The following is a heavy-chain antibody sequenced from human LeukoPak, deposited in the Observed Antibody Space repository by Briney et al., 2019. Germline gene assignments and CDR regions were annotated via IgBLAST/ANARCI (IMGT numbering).Heavy chain of an antibody. CDR1: GGSISSGSYY. D-gene: IGHD1-1*01. V-gene: IGHV4-61*02. CDR2: IYTSGST. J-gene: IGHJ6*03. Sequence: PSETLSLTCTVSGGSISSGSYYWSWLRQPAGKGLEWIGRIYTSGSTNYNPSLKSRVTISVDTSKNQFSLKLSSVTAADTAVYYCARDGLLDDLNYYYYYMDVWGKGTTVTVSS. CDR3: ARDGLLDDLNYYYYYMDV.